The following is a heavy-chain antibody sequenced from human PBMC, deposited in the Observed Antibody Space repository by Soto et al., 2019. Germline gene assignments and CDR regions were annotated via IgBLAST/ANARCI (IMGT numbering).Heavy chain of an antibody. CDR3: ARLDIVVVQAASVVSRYYGMDV. Sequence: GESLKISCKGSGYSFTSYWISWVRQMPGKGLEWMGRIDPSDSYTNYSPSFQGHVTISADKSIGTAYLQWSSLKASDTAMYYCARLDIVVVQAASVVSRYYGMDVWGKGTKVTVS. CDR1: GYSFTSYW. J-gene: IGHJ6*04. V-gene: IGHV5-10-1*01. D-gene: IGHD2-2*03. CDR2: IDPSDSYT.